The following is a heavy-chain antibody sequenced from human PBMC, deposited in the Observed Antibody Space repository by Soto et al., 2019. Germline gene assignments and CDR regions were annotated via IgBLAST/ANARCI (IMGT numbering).Heavy chain of an antibody. J-gene: IGHJ6*02. Sequence: QVQLQESGPGLVKPSQTLSLTCTVSGGSISSGDYYWSWIRQSPGTGLEWIGYIFSARSTYYNPSLRSRLAISVDTSKNQFSLKLSSVPAADAAVYYCAREPLKWYVMDVWGQGTTVTVSS. D-gene: IGHD1-26*01. CDR3: AREPLKWYVMDV. V-gene: IGHV4-30-4*01. CDR2: IFSARST. CDR1: GGSISSGDYY.